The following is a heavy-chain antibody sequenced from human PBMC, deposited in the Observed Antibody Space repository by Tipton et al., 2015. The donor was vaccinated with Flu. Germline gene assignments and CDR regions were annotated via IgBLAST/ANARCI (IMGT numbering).Heavy chain of an antibody. CDR1: GGSFSGYY. CDR3: ARPIVADARGAFDI. D-gene: IGHD5-12*01. Sequence: TLSLTCAVYGGSFSGYYWSWIRQPPGKGLEWIGYIYYSGSTNYNPPLKSRVTISVDTSKNQFSLKLSSVTAADTAVYYCARPIVADARGAFDIWGQGTMVTVSS. CDR2: IYYSGST. J-gene: IGHJ3*02. V-gene: IGHV4-59*08.